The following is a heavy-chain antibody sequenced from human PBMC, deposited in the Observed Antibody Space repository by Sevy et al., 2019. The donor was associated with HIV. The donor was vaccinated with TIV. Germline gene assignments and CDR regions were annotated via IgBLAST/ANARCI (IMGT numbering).Heavy chain of an antibody. CDR2: IKEDGSAR. Sequence: GGSLRLSCAASGFTFSSYWMTWVRQAPGKGLEWVGNIKEDGSARYYVDSVKGRFTISRDNAKNSLYLQMNSLSAEDTALYYCARGLIDSSGYYTADFWGLGTLVTVSS. J-gene: IGHJ4*02. CDR1: GFTFSSYW. V-gene: IGHV3-7*04. D-gene: IGHD3-22*01. CDR3: ARGLIDSSGYYTADF.